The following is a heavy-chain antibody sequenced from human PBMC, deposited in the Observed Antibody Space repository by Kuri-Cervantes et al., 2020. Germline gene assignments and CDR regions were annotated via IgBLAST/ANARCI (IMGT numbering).Heavy chain of an antibody. CDR2: IYYSGST. J-gene: IGHJ5*02. V-gene: IGHV4-39*02. CDR1: GGSISSSSYY. CDR3: ARVSSSNWFDP. D-gene: IGHD6-6*01. Sequence: GSLRLSCTVSGGSISSSSYYWGWIRQPPGKGLEWIGSIYYSGSTYYNPSLKSRVTISVDTSKNHFSLKLSSVTAADTAVYYCARVSSSNWFDPWGQGTLVTVSS.